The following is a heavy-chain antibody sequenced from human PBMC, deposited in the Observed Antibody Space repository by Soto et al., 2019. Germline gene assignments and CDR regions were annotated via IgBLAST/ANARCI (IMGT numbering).Heavy chain of an antibody. CDR1: GGSISSGGYY. Sequence: SETLSLTCTVSGGSISSGGYYWSWIRQHPGKGLEWIGYIYYSGSTYYNPSLKSRVTISVDTSKNQFSLKLSSVTAADTAVYYCARERAAAAHFDYWGQGTLVTVSS. J-gene: IGHJ4*02. CDR3: ARERAAAAHFDY. V-gene: IGHV4-31*03. D-gene: IGHD6-13*01. CDR2: IYYSGST.